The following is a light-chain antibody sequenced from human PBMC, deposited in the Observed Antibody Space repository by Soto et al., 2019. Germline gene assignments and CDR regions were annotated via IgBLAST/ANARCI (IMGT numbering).Light chain of an antibody. V-gene: IGKV3-15*01. CDR2: GAS. Sequence: EIVMTQSPATLSVSPGERASLSCRARQSVSSNLAWYQQKPGQAHRLLIYGASTRATGIPAKFSGSGSGTEFILTISSMQSEDFAVYYCQQYNNWTEWTFGQGTKVEIK. CDR3: QQYNNWTEWT. J-gene: IGKJ1*01. CDR1: QSVSSN.